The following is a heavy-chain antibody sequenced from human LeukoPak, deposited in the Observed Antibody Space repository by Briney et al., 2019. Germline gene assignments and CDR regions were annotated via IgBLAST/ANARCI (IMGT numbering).Heavy chain of an antibody. J-gene: IGHJ3*02. CDR2: IYYSGST. Sequence: PSETLSLTCTVSGGSISSYYWSWIRQPPGKGLEWIGYIYYSGSTNYNPSLKSRVTISVDTSKNQFSLKLSSVTAADTAVYYCARHGYSSGGIHAFDIWGQGTMATASS. V-gene: IGHV4-59*08. CDR3: ARHGYSSGGIHAFDI. CDR1: GGSISSYY. D-gene: IGHD6-25*01.